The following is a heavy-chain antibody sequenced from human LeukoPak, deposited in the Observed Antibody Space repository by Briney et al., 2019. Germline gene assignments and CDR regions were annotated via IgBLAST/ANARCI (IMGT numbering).Heavy chain of an antibody. Sequence: ASVKVSCTVSGSSLTESSLYWVRQAPGKGLEWMGGFDVIDAKTLYAQKFQGRVTMTEDSSTDTAYMELSSLRSDDTAFYYCAAGRPYSLLDYWGQGTLLTVSS. CDR2: FDVIDAKT. V-gene: IGHV1-24*01. J-gene: IGHJ4*02. CDR3: AAGRPYSLLDY. D-gene: IGHD5-18*01. CDR1: GSSLTESS.